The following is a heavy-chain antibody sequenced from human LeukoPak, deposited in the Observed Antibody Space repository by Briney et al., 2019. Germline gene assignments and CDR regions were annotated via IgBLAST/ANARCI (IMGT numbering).Heavy chain of an antibody. CDR1: GLSFSNSE. D-gene: IGHD3-22*01. V-gene: IGHV3-48*03. CDR3: ARASFSYDSTTYYYEDY. J-gene: IGHJ4*02. Sequence: GGSLRLSCAASGLSFSNSEVKWARQAPGKGLEWVSYISSSGNTIYYADSVKGRFTISRDNAKNSLYLQTNSLRAEDTAVYYCARASFSYDSTTYYYEDYWGQGTLVTVSS. CDR2: ISSSGNTI.